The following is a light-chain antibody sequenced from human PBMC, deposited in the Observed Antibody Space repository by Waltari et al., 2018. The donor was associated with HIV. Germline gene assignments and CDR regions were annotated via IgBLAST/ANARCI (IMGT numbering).Light chain of an antibody. CDR3: QTSYSTVDK. V-gene: IGKV1-39*01. Sequence: IQMTQSPSSLSASLGDTVTITCRAIQSISSFLNLYQQKPVKAPKVLIFAASSLQSGVASRLRGSGSGTDFTLTISSLHPEDFATYYCQTSYSTVDKFGPGTKLEI. CDR1: QSISSF. J-gene: IGKJ2*01. CDR2: AAS.